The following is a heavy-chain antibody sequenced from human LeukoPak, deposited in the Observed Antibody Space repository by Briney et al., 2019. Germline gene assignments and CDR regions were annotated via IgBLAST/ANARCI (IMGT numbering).Heavy chain of an antibody. J-gene: IGHJ4*02. D-gene: IGHD1-26*01. CDR3: AKDITYSGSYNLFDY. CDR1: GFTFDDYA. Sequence: GRSLRLSCAASGFTFDDYAVHWVRQAPGKGLDWVSGISWNSGSIGYADSVKGRFTISRDNAKNSLYLQMNSLRAEDTALYYCAKDITYSGSYNLFDYWGQGTLVTVSS. CDR2: ISWNSGSI. V-gene: IGHV3-9*01.